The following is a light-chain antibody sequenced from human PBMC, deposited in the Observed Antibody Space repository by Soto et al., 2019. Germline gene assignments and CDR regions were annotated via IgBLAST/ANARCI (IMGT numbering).Light chain of an antibody. CDR1: SSDVGAYDY. J-gene: IGLJ2*01. Sequence: QSALTQPASVSGSPGQSIAISCTGTSSDVGAYDYVSWYQQHPGKAPKLMINDVNHRPSGVSNRFSGSKSGNTASLAISGXXAEDEADYYCSSYTSGXSVIFGGGTK. CDR3: SSYTSGXSVI. CDR2: DVN. V-gene: IGLV2-14*03.